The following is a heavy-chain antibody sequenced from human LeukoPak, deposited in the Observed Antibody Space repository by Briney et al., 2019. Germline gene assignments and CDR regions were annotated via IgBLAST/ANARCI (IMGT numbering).Heavy chain of an antibody. D-gene: IGHD5-18*01. CDR3: ARGRGGYSYARFFDY. CDR1: GGSFSGYY. CDR2: INYSGST. Sequence: SETLSLTCAVYGGSFSGYYWSWIRQPPGKGLEWIGEINYSGSTNYNPSLKSRVTISVDTSKNQFSLKLSSVTAADTAVYYCARGRGGYSYARFFDYWGQGTLVTVSS. V-gene: IGHV4-34*01. J-gene: IGHJ4*02.